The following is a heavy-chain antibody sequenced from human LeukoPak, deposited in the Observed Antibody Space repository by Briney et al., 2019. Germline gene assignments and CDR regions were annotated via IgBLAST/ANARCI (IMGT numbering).Heavy chain of an antibody. J-gene: IGHJ3*02. D-gene: IGHD3-22*01. Sequence: PGGSLRLSCAASGFTFDDYAMHWVRQAPGKGLEWVSGISWNSGSIGYADSVKGRFTISRDNAKNSLYLQMNSLRAEDMALYYCAKDLVVGISGGAFDIWAQGTMVTVSS. CDR2: ISWNSGSI. CDR1: GFTFDDYA. V-gene: IGHV3-9*03. CDR3: AKDLVVGISGGAFDI.